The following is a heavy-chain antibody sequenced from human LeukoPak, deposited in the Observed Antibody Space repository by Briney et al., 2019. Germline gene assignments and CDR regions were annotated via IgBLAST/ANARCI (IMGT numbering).Heavy chain of an antibody. CDR1: GFTFSSYA. CDR2: ISGSGGST. D-gene: IGHD3-22*01. Sequence: GGSLRLSCAASGFTFSSYAMSWVRQAPGKGLEWVSAISGSGGSTYYADSVKGRFTISRDNSKNTLYLQMNSLRAEDTAVYYCAKVSYYYDSSGYQHDAFDIWGQGTMVTVSS. J-gene: IGHJ3*02. CDR3: AKVSYYYDSSGYQHDAFDI. V-gene: IGHV3-23*01.